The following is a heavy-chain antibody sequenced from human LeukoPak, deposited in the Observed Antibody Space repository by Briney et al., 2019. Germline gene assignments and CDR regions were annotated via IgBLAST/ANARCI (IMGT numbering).Heavy chain of an antibody. CDR2: IYTSGST. CDR3: ARSGSYAAAGDY. V-gene: IGHV4-4*07. D-gene: IGHD2-15*01. CDR1: GGSVSSYY. Sequence: SETLSLTCTVSGGSVSSYYWSWIRQPAGKGLEWIGRIYTSGSTNYNPSLKSRVTISLDTSKNQFSLKLSSVTAADTAVYYCARSGSYAAAGDYWGQGTLVTVSS. J-gene: IGHJ4*02.